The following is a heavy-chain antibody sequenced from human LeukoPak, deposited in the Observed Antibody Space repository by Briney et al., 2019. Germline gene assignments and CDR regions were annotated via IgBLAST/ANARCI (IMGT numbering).Heavy chain of an antibody. J-gene: IGHJ6*02. D-gene: IGHD3-22*01. CDR1: GFTFSSYG. Sequence: GGSLRLSCAASGFTFSSYGMHWVRQAPGKGLEWVAVISYDGSNKYYADSVKGRFTISRDNSKNTLYLQMNSLRAEDTAVYYCAKDLSSYYYGSSGYYYGWNYYYGMDVWGQGTTVTVSS. CDR2: ISYDGSNK. V-gene: IGHV3-30*18. CDR3: AKDLSSYYYGSSGYYYGWNYYYGMDV.